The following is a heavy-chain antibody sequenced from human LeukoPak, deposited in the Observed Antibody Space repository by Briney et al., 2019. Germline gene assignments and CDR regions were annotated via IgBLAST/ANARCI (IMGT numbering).Heavy chain of an antibody. J-gene: IGHJ4*02. D-gene: IGHD3-10*01. Sequence: PGGSLRLSCAASGFTFNTYSMNWVRQAPGKGLEWVSYIDSDSPTIYYADSVKGRFTISRDNSKNTLYLQMNSLRAEDTAVYYCARVVPPTDYGSGSYFWDPYYFDYWGQGTLVTVSS. CDR1: GFTFNTYS. CDR3: ARVVPPTDYGSGSYFWDPYYFDY. CDR2: IDSDSPTI. V-gene: IGHV3-48*01.